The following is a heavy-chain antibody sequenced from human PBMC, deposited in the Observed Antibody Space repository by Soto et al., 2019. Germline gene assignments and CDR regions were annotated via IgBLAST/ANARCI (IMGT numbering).Heavy chain of an antibody. CDR2: IYHSGST. J-gene: IGHJ6*02. Sequence: KPSETLSLTCAVYGGSISSNKWWSWVRQPPGKGLEWIGEIYHSGSTNYNPSLKGRVTISLDKSKNQFSLKLTSVTAADSAVYYCARDDHIVVVPTSLGAMDVWGQGTTVTVSS. CDR1: GGSISSNKW. CDR3: ARDDHIVVVPTSLGAMDV. V-gene: IGHV4-4*02. D-gene: IGHD2-2*01.